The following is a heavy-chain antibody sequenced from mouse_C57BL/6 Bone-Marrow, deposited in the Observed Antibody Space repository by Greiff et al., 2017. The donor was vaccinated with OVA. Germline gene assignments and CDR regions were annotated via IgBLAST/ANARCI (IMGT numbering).Heavy chain of an antibody. CDR1: GFTFSDYY. V-gene: IGHV5-16*01. CDR2: INYDGSST. J-gene: IGHJ1*03. CDR3: AREENLRGSSYPYWYFDV. Sequence: EVKLVESEGGLVQPGSSMKLSCTASGFTFSDYYMAWVRQVPEKGLEWVANINYDGSSTYYLDSLKSRFIISRDNAKNILYLQMSSLKSEDTATYYCAREENLRGSSYPYWYFDVWGTGTTVTVSS. D-gene: IGHD1-1*01.